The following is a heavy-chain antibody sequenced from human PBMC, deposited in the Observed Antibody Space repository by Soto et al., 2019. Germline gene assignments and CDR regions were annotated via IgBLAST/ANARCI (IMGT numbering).Heavy chain of an antibody. D-gene: IGHD4-4*01. J-gene: IGHJ4*02. Sequence: PSETLSLTCGVYGGSFSGYHWSWIRQTPGKGLEWIGQINHSGNVNHNPSLKSRVTLSVDTSKKQFSLRLSSVTAADTAVYYCARGMATVTTLDYWGQGTLVTVSS. CDR2: INHSGNV. V-gene: IGHV4-34*01. CDR3: ARGMATVTTLDY. CDR1: GGSFSGYH.